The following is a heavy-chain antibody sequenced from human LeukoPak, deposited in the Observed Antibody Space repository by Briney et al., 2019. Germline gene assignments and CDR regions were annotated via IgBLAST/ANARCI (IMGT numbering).Heavy chain of an antibody. CDR2: IIPIFGTA. V-gene: IGHV1-69*13. CDR1: GGTFSSYA. D-gene: IGHD4-23*01. J-gene: IGHJ4*02. Sequence: GASVKVSCKASGGTFSSYAISWVRQAPGQGLEWMGGIIPIFGTANYAQKFQGRVTITADESTSTAYMELRSLRSDDTAVYYCAREAGGGNYWTFDYWGQGTLVTVSS. CDR3: AREAGGGNYWTFDY.